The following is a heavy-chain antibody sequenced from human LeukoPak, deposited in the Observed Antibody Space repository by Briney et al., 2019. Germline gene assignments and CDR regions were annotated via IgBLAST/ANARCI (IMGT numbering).Heavy chain of an antibody. CDR1: GFIFDDYG. CDR2: SSWNSASI. V-gene: IGHV3-9*01. Sequence: PGRSLRLSCAASGFIFDDYGMHWVRQRPGQGQEWVSGSSWNSASIGYADSVKGRFTISRDNAKNLLHLQMDSLTPEDTALYYCTKVDGGSDRRSYFDDWGQGTLVTVSS. D-gene: IGHD3-16*01. J-gene: IGHJ4*02. CDR3: TKVDGGSDRRSYFDD.